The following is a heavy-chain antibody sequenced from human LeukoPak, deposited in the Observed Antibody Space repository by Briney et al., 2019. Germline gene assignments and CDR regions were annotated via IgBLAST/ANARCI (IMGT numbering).Heavy chain of an antibody. CDR3: VREVSPDAFDI. D-gene: IGHD5/OR15-5a*01. V-gene: IGHV3-30*02. CDR2: IRYDGRNK. J-gene: IGHJ3*02. CDR1: GFTFSTYG. Sequence: GGSLRLSCAASGFTFSTYGMHWVRQAPGKGLEWVAFIRYDGRNKYYADSVKGRFTISRDNAKNSLYLQMNSLRAEDTAVYYCVREVSPDAFDIWGQGTMVSVSS.